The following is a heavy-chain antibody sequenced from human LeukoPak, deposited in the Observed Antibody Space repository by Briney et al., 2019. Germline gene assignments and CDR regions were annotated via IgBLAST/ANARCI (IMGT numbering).Heavy chain of an antibody. CDR2: IYYSGRT. J-gene: IGHJ6*02. CDR1: GGSISSYY. Sequence: TSETLSLTCTVSGGSISSYYWSWGRQTPGKGVEWGGYIYYSGRTNYNPSLKSRVTISVDTSKTQFSLKLSSVTAADTAVYYCARMTITMVRGAPYYYGMDVWGQGTTVTVSS. D-gene: IGHD3-10*01. CDR3: ARMTITMVRGAPYYYGMDV. V-gene: IGHV4-59*01.